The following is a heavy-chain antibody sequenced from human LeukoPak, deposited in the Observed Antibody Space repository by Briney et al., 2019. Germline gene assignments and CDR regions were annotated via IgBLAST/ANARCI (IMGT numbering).Heavy chain of an antibody. CDR3: ARGTYYYDSSGYYYYWFDP. V-gene: IGHV1-18*01. J-gene: IGHJ5*02. Sequence: ASVKVSCKASGYTFTSYGISWVRQAPGQGLEWMGWISAYNGNTNYAQKLQGRVTMTTDTSTSTAYMELRSLRSEDTAVYYCARGTYYYDSSGYYYYWFDPWGQGTLVTVSS. CDR1: GYTFTSYG. CDR2: ISAYNGNT. D-gene: IGHD3-22*01.